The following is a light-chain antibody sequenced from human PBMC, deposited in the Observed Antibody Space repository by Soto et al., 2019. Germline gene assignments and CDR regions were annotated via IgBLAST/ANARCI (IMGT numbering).Light chain of an antibody. CDR2: EVN. J-gene: IGLJ1*01. V-gene: IGLV2-14*01. Sequence: QSVLTQPASLSGSPGQSITISCTGTSSDVGGYNYVSWYQQHPGKAPKLMLYEVNNRPSGVSNRFSGSKSGNTASLTISGLQAEDEADYYCNSYTSSTTYVFGTGTKVTVL. CDR1: SSDVGGYNY. CDR3: NSYTSSTTYV.